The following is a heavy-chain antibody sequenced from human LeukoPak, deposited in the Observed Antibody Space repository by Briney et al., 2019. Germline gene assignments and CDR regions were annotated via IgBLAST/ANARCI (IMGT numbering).Heavy chain of an antibody. D-gene: IGHD5-12*01. CDR3: ARQIYSGYDNDAFDI. CDR1: GYTFSGNY. Sequence: ASVKVSCKASGYTFSGNYIHWVRQAPGQGLEWMGWINPNSGGTDYAQKLQGRVTMTRDTSISTAYMELSSLRSEDTAVYYCARQIYSGYDNDAFDIWGQGTMVTVSS. J-gene: IGHJ3*02. CDR2: INPNSGGT. V-gene: IGHV1-2*02.